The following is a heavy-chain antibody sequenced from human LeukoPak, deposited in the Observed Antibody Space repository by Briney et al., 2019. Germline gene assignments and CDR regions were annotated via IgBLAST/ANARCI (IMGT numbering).Heavy chain of an antibody. CDR3: ARGTFTIFGVVDN. CDR2: INTDGSST. Sequence: GGSLRLSCATSGFTFSSYWMHWVRQAPGKGLVWVSRINTDGSSTNYADSVKGRFTISRDNAKNTLYLQMNSLRAEDTAVYYCARGTFTIFGVVDNWGQGTLVTVSS. CDR1: GFTFSSYW. J-gene: IGHJ4*02. V-gene: IGHV3-74*01. D-gene: IGHD3-3*01.